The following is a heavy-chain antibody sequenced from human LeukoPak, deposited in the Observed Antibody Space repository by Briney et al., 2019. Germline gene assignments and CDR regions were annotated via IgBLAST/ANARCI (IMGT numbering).Heavy chain of an antibody. V-gene: IGHV4-59*01. Sequence: SPSETLSLTCAVYGGSFSGYYWSWIRQPPGKGLEWIGYIYYSGSTNYNPSLKSRVTISVDTSKNQFSLKLSSVTAADTAVYYCARLVVPAADYYYGMGVWGQGTTVTVSS. D-gene: IGHD2-2*01. CDR2: IYYSGST. CDR1: GGSFSGYY. J-gene: IGHJ6*02. CDR3: ARLVVPAADYYYGMGV.